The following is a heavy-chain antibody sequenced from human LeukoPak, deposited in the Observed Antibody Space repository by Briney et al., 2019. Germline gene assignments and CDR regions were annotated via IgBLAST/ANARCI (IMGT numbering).Heavy chain of an antibody. D-gene: IGHD3-16*01. Sequence: KPSETLSLTCAVYGGSFSGYYWSWIRQPPGKGLEWIGEINHSGSTNYNPSLKSRVTISVDTSKNQFSLKLSSATAADTAVYYCARHARREALRHSAFDIWGQGTMDAVSS. CDR2: INHSGST. CDR3: ARHARREALRHSAFDI. J-gene: IGHJ3*02. V-gene: IGHV4-34*01. CDR1: GGSFSGYY.